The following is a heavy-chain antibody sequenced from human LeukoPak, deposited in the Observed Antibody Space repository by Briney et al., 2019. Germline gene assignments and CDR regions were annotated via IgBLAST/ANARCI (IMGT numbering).Heavy chain of an antibody. Sequence: PSETLSLTCAVYGGSFSGYYWSWIRQPPGKGLEWIGEINHSGSTHYNPSLKSRVTISVDTSKNQFSLKLSSVTAADTAVYYCARANLRWYQIGGLDYWGQGTLVTVSP. CDR1: GGSFSGYY. J-gene: IGHJ4*02. V-gene: IGHV4-34*01. CDR3: ARANLRWYQIGGLDY. D-gene: IGHD4-23*01. CDR2: INHSGST.